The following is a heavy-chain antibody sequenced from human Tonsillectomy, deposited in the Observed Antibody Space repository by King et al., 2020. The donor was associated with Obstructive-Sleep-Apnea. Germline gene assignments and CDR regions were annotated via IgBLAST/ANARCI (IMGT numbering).Heavy chain of an antibody. J-gene: IGHJ4*02. D-gene: IGHD4-11*01. CDR3: ARHLHVSTVYFDF. CDR2: IYYTGST. V-gene: IGHV4-39*01. Sequence: QLQESGPGLVKPSETLSFTCTVSGASINSGDYYWGWIRQPPGKGLERIGSIYYTGSTYYNPSLESRLTISVDTSKNQFSLKLSSVTASDTAVYYCARHLHVSTVYFDFWGQGTLVAVSS. CDR1: GASINSGDYY.